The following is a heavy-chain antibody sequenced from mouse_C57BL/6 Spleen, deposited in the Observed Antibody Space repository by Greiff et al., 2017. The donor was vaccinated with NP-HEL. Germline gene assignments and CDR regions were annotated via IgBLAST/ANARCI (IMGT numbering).Heavy chain of an antibody. V-gene: IGHV1-15*01. J-gene: IGHJ4*01. Sequence: QVQLKQSGAELVRPGASVTLSCKASGYTFTDYEMHWVKQTPVHGLEWIGAIDPETGGTAYNQKFKGKAILTADKSSSTAYMELRSLTSEDSAVYYCTTSPLITTVVATGAMDYWGQGTSVTVSS. CDR3: TTSPLITTVVATGAMDY. CDR2: IDPETGGT. CDR1: GYTFTDYE. D-gene: IGHD1-1*01.